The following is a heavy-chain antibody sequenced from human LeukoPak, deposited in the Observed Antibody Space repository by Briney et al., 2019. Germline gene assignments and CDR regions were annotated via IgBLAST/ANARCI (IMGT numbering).Heavy chain of an antibody. V-gene: IGHV4-34*01. CDR2: INHSGST. D-gene: IGHD3-10*01. J-gene: IGHJ6*03. Sequence: SETLSLTCAVYGGSFSGYYWSWIRQPPGKGLEWIGEINHSGSTNYNPSLKSRVTISVDTSKNQFSLKLSSVTAADTAVYYCARLDTMRSGSYNYYYYMDVWGKGTTVTISS. CDR1: GGSFSGYY. CDR3: ARLDTMRSGSYNYYYYMDV.